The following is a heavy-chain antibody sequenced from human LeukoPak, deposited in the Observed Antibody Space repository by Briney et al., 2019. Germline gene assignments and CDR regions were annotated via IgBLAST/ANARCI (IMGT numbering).Heavy chain of an antibody. CDR3: AKERSTDRAWFGELLE. J-gene: IGHJ4*02. CDR2: ICDSGDNT. CDR1: GFTFSSYA. D-gene: IGHD3-10*01. V-gene: IGHV3-23*01. Sequence: GGSLTLSCAASGFTFSSYAMSWIRQAPEKGLEWVSGICDSGDNTYYADSVKGRFTISRDNSKFPLSLQMNSLRAEDTALYYCAKERSTDRAWFGELLEWGQGNMVTVSS.